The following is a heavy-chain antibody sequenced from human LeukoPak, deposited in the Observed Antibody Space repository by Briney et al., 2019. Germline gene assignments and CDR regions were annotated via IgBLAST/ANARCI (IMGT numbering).Heavy chain of an antibody. CDR3: ARLGSVGYYNYQYMDI. V-gene: IGHV4-34*01. CDR1: GGSFSGYY. Sequence: PSETLSLTCAVYGGSFSGYYRSWIRQPPGKGLGWIGEINDIGNTNYDPSLRSRVTISVDTSKNQFSLSLTSATAADTTVYFCARLGSVGYYNYQYMDIWGNGTTVTVSS. D-gene: IGHD3-10*01. J-gene: IGHJ6*03. CDR2: INDIGNT.